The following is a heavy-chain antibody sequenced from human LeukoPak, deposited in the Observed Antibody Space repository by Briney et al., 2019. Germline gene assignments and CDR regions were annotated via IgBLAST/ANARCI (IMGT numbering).Heavy chain of an antibody. CDR3: ARWHSHGRYFDY. J-gene: IGHJ4*02. Sequence: PSETLSLTCTVSGYSISSGYYWGWIRQPPGKELEWIGYTSDNGHTDYKPSLKSRVTMSVDTSKNQFSLKLTSATAADTAMYYCARWHSHGRYFDYWGQGALVTVSS. V-gene: IGHV4-38-2*02. CDR2: TSDNGHT. CDR1: GYSISSGYY. D-gene: IGHD5-18*01.